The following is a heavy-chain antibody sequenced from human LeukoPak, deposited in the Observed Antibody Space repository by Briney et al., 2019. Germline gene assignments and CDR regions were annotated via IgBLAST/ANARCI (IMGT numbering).Heavy chain of an antibody. V-gene: IGHV3-30-3*01. D-gene: IGHD6-19*01. CDR3: ARDMYSTGWYLFDY. CDR1: GFTFSSYA. Sequence: GGSLRLSCAASGFTFSSYAMHWVRQAPGKGLEWVAVISYDGSNKYYADSVKGRFTISRDNSKNTLYLQMNSLRAEDTAVYYCARDMYSTGWYLFDYWGQGTLVTVSS. J-gene: IGHJ4*02. CDR2: ISYDGSNK.